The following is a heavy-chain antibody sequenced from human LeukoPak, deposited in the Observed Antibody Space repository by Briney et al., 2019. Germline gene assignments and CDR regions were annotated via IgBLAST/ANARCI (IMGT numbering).Heavy chain of an antibody. Sequence: ASVKVSCKASGYTFTSYAMHWVRQAPGQRLKWMGWINAGNGNTKYSQKFQGRVTITRDTSASTAYMELSSLRSEDTAVYYCARDRITMVRGVHNWFDPWGQGTLVTVSS. J-gene: IGHJ5*02. CDR3: ARDRITMVRGVHNWFDP. D-gene: IGHD3-10*01. CDR2: INAGNGNT. CDR1: GYTFTSYA. V-gene: IGHV1-3*01.